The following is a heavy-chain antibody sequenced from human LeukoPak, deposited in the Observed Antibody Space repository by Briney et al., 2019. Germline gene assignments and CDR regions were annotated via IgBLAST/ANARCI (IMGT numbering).Heavy chain of an antibody. CDR1: GGSISSSSYY. Sequence: SETLSLTCTVSGGSISSSSYYWGWIRQPPGKGLEWIGSIYYSGSTYYNPSLKSRVTISVDTSKNQFSLKLSSVTAADTAVYYCARGGGNRMSDYWGQGTLVTVSS. V-gene: IGHV4-39*07. J-gene: IGHJ4*02. CDR2: IYYSGST. D-gene: IGHD4-23*01. CDR3: ARGGGNRMSDY.